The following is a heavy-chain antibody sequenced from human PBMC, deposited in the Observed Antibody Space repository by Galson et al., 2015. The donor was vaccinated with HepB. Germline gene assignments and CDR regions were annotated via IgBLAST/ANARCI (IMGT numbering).Heavy chain of an antibody. J-gene: IGHJ4*02. D-gene: IGHD4-23*01. V-gene: IGHV1-69*13. CDR3: ASYGGNPNYFDY. CDR1: GGTFSSYA. Sequence: SVKVSCKASGGTFSSYAISWVRQAPGQGLEWMGGIIPIFGTANYAQKFQGRVTITADESTSTAYMELSSLRSEDTAVYYCASYGGNPNYFDYWGQGTLVTVSS. CDR2: IIPIFGTA.